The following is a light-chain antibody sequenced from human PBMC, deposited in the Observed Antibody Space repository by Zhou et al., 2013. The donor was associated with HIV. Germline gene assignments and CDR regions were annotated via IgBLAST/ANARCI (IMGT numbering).Light chain of an antibody. Sequence: DIQMTQSPSTLSASVGDRVTITCWASQSISSWLAWYQQKPGKAPKLLIYKASSLESGVPSRFSGSGSGTEFTLTISSLQPDDFATYYCQQYNSYQGTFGQGTKLEIK. CDR1: QSISSW. V-gene: IGKV1-5*03. CDR3: QQYNSYQGT. CDR2: KAS. J-gene: IGKJ2*02.